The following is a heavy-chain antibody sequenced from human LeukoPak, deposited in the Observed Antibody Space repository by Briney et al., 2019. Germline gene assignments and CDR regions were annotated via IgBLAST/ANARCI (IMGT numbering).Heavy chain of an antibody. Sequence: PGGSLRLPCAASGFTFSSYAMSWVRQAPGKGLEWVSAFSGSGNNTHYADSAKGRFTISRDNSKNTLYLQMNSLRAEDTAVYYCAKTDGSSCYGGLDYWGQGTLVTVSS. CDR1: GFTFSSYA. CDR3: AKTDGSSCYGGLDY. CDR2: FSGSGNNT. J-gene: IGHJ4*02. V-gene: IGHV3-23*01. D-gene: IGHD2-15*01.